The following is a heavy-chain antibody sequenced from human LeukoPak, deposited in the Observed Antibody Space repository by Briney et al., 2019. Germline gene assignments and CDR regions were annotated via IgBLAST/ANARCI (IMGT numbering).Heavy chain of an antibody. V-gene: IGHV3-21*04. CDR2: ISSTSKHI. J-gene: IGHJ4*02. D-gene: IGHD3-22*01. CDR3: ARGNYYDFDFDY. Sequence: GGSLRLSCAASGFTFNSYAMSWVRQAPGKGLEWVSSISSTSKHIYYADSVKGRFTISRDNAKNSLYLQMNSLRAEDTAVYYCARGNYYDFDFDYWGQGTLVTVSS. CDR1: GFTFNSYA.